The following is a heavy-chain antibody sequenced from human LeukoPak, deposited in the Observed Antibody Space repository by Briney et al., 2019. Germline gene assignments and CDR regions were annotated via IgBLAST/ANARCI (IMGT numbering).Heavy chain of an antibody. CDR1: GGTFSIYA. Sequence: SVTVSFTASGGTFSIYAISWVRPAPGQGLEWMGRIIPILGIANYAQKFQGRVTITADKSTSTAYMELSSLRSEDTAVYYRARASDTAMVQFDYWGQGTLVTVSS. V-gene: IGHV1-69*04. J-gene: IGHJ4*02. CDR3: ARASDTAMVQFDY. CDR2: IIPILGIA. D-gene: IGHD5-18*01.